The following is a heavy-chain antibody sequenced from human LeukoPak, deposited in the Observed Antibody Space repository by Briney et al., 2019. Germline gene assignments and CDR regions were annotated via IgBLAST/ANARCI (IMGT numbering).Heavy chain of an antibody. CDR1: GFTFSSYW. V-gene: IGHV3-74*01. CDR2: INSDGSST. Sequence: PGGSLRLSCAASGFTFSSYWMHWVRQAPGKGLVWVSRINSDGSSTTYADSVKGRFTISRDNSKNTLYLQMNSLRAEDTAVYYCAKFAKRVVTATHFDYWGQGTLVTVSS. J-gene: IGHJ4*02. CDR3: AKFAKRVVTATHFDY. D-gene: IGHD2-21*02.